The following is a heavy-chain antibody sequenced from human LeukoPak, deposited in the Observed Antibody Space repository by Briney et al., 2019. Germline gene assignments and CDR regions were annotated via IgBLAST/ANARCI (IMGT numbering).Heavy chain of an antibody. CDR3: ARAPVAYYDSSGYYRRLDAFDI. CDR1: GGTFSSYA. D-gene: IGHD3-22*01. V-gene: IGHV1-69*13. Sequence: SVKVSCKASGGTFSSYAISWVRQAPGQGLEWMGGIIPIFGTANYAQTFQARVRITADESTSTAYMDLSSLRSEDTAVYYCARAPVAYYDSSGYYRRLDAFDIWGQGTMVTVSS. CDR2: IIPIFGTA. J-gene: IGHJ3*02.